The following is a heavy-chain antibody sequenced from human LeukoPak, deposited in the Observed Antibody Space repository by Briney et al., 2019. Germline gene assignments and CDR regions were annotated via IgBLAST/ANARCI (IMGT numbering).Heavy chain of an antibody. CDR2: ITSSSSYI. D-gene: IGHD4-17*01. CDR1: GFTLSSYS. CDR3: ARQSGTMVTTRFDY. J-gene: IGHJ4*02. V-gene: IGHV3-21*01. Sequence: GGSLRLSCAASGFTLSSYSMNWVRQAPGKGLEWVSSITSSSSYIYYADSVKGRFTISRDNAKNSLYLQMNSLRAEDTAIYYCARQSGTMVTTRFDYWGQGTLVTVSS.